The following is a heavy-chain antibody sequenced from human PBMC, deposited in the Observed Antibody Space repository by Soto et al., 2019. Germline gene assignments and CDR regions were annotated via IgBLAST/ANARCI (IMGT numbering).Heavy chain of an antibody. J-gene: IGHJ5*02. Sequence: GVSVKVSCKASGGTFSSYAITWVRQAPGQGLEWMGGIIPIFGTANYAQKFQARVTITADESTSTAYMELSSLRSEDTAVYYCARDRGPSSGYYPYWFDPWGQGTLVTVSS. CDR1: GGTFSSYA. V-gene: IGHV1-69*13. D-gene: IGHD3-22*01. CDR3: ARDRGPSSGYYPYWFDP. CDR2: IIPIFGTA.